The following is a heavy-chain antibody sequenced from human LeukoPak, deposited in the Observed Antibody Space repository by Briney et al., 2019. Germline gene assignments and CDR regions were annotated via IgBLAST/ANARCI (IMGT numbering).Heavy chain of an antibody. V-gene: IGHV4-39*07. Sequence: SETLSLTCTVSGGSISSSSYYWGWIRQPPGKGLEWIGSIYYSGSTYYNPSLKSRVTISVDTSKNQFSLKLSSVTAADTAVYYCARHELSRFLEWLPYYWGQGTLVTVSS. CDR3: ARHELSRFLEWLPYY. CDR1: GGSISSSSYY. CDR2: IYYSGST. J-gene: IGHJ4*02. D-gene: IGHD3-3*01.